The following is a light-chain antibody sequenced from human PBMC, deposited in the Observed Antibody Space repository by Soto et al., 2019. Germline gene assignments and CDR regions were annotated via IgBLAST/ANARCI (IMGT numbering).Light chain of an antibody. J-gene: IGLJ3*02. CDR1: SGHSSYV. V-gene: IGLV4-60*02. CDR3: ETWDSKSWV. CDR2: LEGSGSY. Sequence: QSVLTQSSSASASLGSSVKLTCTLSSGHSSYVIAWHQQQPGKAPRYLMKLEGSGSYNKGSGVPDRFSGSSSGADRYLTISNLQFEDEADYYCETWDSKSWVFGGGTKVTVL.